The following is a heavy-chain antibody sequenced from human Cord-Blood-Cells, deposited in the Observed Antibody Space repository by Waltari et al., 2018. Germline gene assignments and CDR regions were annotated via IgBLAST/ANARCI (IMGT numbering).Heavy chain of an antibody. D-gene: IGHD6-6*01. CDR1: GFTCSSSG. Sequence: QVQLVESGGGVVQPGRSLRVSCAAPGFTCSSSGMHWVRQAPGKGLEWVAVISYDGSNKYYADSVKGRFTISRDNSKNTLYLQMNSLRAEDTAVYYCAKDLSSSFDYWGQGTLVTVSS. CDR3: AKDLSSSFDY. CDR2: ISYDGSNK. J-gene: IGHJ4*02. V-gene: IGHV3-30*18.